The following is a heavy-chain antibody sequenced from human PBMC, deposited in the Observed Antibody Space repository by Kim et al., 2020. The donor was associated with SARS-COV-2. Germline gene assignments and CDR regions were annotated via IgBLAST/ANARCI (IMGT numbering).Heavy chain of an antibody. D-gene: IGHD3-10*01. CDR2: ISHHGGIT. Sequence: GGSLRLSCAASGFTFSNHGMHWIRQAPGKGLQWVAVISHHGGITYYADFAKGRFSISRDNSKNTLYLQMNSLRPDDMAVYYCAKEEGGAGSAYEDWFDHWGQGALVTVSS. CDR1: GFTFSNHG. V-gene: IGHV3-30*18. CDR3: AKEEGGAGSAYEDWFDH. J-gene: IGHJ5*02.